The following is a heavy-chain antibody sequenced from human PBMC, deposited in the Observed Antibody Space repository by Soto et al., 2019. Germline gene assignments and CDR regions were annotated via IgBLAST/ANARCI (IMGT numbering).Heavy chain of an antibody. CDR1: GGSISSGDYY. D-gene: IGHD6-6*01. V-gene: IGHV4-30-4*01. CDR3: ASSSPFHS. Sequence: PSETLSLTCTVSGGSISSGDYYWSWIRQPPGKGLEWIGYIYYSGNTYYKPSLKSRVSISIDTSRNQFSLKLTSVTAADTGVYYCASSSPFHSGGPGILVTVSS. CDR2: IYYSGNT. J-gene: IGHJ4*02.